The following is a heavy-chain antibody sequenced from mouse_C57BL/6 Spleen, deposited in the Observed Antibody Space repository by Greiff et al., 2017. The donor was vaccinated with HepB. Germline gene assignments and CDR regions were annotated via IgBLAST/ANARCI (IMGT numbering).Heavy chain of an antibody. CDR1: GYTFTSYW. V-gene: IGHV1-52*01. J-gene: IGHJ2*01. CDR2: IYPSDSET. CDR3: ARSTTVPHYFDY. Sequence: QVQLQQPGAELVRPGSSVKLSCKASGYTFTSYWMHWVKQRPIKGLEWIGNIYPSDSETHYNQKFKDKATLTVDKSSSTAYMQLSSLTSEDSAVYYCARSTTVPHYFDYWGQVTTLTVSS. D-gene: IGHD1-1*01.